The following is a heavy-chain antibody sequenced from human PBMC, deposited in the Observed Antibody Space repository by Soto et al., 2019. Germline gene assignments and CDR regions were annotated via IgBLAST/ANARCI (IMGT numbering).Heavy chain of an antibody. Sequence: QVQLVESGGGVVQPGRSLRLSCAASGFTFSSYGMHWVRQAPGKGLEWVAVISYDGSNKYYADSVKGRFTISRDNSKNTLYLQMNSLRAEDTAVYYCAKAGTLDYWGQGTLVTVSS. CDR2: ISYDGSNK. CDR3: AKAGTLDY. J-gene: IGHJ4*02. CDR1: GFTFSSYG. V-gene: IGHV3-30*18.